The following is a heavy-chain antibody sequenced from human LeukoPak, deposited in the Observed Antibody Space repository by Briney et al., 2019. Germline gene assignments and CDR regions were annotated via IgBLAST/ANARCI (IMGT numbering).Heavy chain of an antibody. V-gene: IGHV4-4*07. CDR3: ARTSSNSWSYGMDV. CDR1: DGSISSYY. D-gene: IGHD6-13*01. Sequence: SETLSLTCTVSDGSISSYYWSWIRQPAGKGLEWIGRIYPSGSTNYNPSLKSRVTMSVDTSKNQFSLKLSSVTAADTAVYYCARTSSNSWSYGMDVWGQGTTVTFSS. J-gene: IGHJ6*02. CDR2: IYPSGST.